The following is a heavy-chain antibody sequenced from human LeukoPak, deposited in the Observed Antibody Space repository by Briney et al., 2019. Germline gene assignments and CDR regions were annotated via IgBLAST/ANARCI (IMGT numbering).Heavy chain of an antibody. V-gene: IGHV4-34*01. J-gene: IGHJ4*02. D-gene: IGHD6-13*01. CDR3: ARLIRGIAVAGTSDFDY. Sequence: SETLSLTCAVYGGSFSGYYWSWLRQPPGKGLEWIGEINHSGSTNYNPSLKSRVTISVDTSKNQFSLKLSSVTAADTAVYYCARLIRGIAVAGTSDFDYWGQGTLVTVSS. CDR1: GGSFSGYY. CDR2: INHSGST.